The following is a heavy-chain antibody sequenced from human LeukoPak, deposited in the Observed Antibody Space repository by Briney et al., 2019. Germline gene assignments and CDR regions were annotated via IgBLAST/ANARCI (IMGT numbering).Heavy chain of an antibody. J-gene: IGHJ4*02. V-gene: IGHV1-3*03. CDR2: INAGNGNT. Sequence: ASVKVSCKASGYTFTSYAMHWVRQAPGQRPEWMGWINAGNGNTKYSQEFQGRVTITRDTSASTAYMELSSLRSEDMAVYYCARGYCSGGSCYTFDYWGQGTLVTVSS. D-gene: IGHD2-15*01. CDR1: GYTFTSYA. CDR3: ARGYCSGGSCYTFDY.